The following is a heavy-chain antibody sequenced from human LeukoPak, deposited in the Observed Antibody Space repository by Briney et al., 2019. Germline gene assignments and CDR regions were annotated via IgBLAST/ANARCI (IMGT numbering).Heavy chain of an antibody. CDR1: GGTFSSYA. D-gene: IGHD1-1*01. J-gene: IGHJ4*02. V-gene: IGHV1-69*13. CDR3: ATGTTGLAGPD. Sequence: GVSVKVSCKASGGTFSSYAISWVRQAPGQGLEWMGGIIPIFGTANYAQKFQGRVTITSDESTSTAYMELSSLRSEDTAVYYCATGTTGLAGPDWGQGTLVTVSS. CDR2: IIPIFGTA.